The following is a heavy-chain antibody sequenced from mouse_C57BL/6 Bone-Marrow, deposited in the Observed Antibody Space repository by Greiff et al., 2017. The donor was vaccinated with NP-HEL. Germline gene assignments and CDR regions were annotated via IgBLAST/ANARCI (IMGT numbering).Heavy chain of an antibody. CDR3: ASITAVDLYWYFDV. Sequence: VQLQQSGPELVKPGASVKISCKASGYTFTDYYMNWVKQSHGKSLEWIGDINPNNGGTSYNQKFKGKATLTVDKSSSTAYMELRSLTSEDSAVYYCASITAVDLYWYFDVWGTGTTVTVSS. D-gene: IGHD1-1*01. CDR1: GYTFTDYY. J-gene: IGHJ1*03. CDR2: INPNNGGT. V-gene: IGHV1-26*01.